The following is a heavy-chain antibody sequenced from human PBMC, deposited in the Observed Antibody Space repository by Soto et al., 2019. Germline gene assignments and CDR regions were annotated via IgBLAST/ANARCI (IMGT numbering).Heavy chain of an antibody. J-gene: IGHJ5*02. Sequence: PGESLKISCKGSGYSFTSYWISWVRQMPGKGLEWMGRIDPSDSYTNYSPSFQGHVTISADKSISTAYLQWSSLKASDTAIYYCARHTTLGTGWCDPWGQGTMGTVSA. V-gene: IGHV5-10-1*01. CDR3: ARHTTLGTGWCDP. CDR1: GYSFTSYW. CDR2: IDPSDSYT. D-gene: IGHD3-10*01.